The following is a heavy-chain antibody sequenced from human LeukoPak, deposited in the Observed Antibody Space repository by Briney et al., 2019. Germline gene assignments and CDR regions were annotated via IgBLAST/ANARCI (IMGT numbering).Heavy chain of an antibody. Sequence: GGSLRLSCAASGFTFSSYWMSWVRQAPGKGLEWVANIKQDGSEKYYVDSVKGRFTISRDNAKNSLYLQMNSLRAEDTAVYYCARGSSGWSHRAFDIWGQGTMVTVSS. J-gene: IGHJ3*02. D-gene: IGHD6-19*01. CDR2: IKQDGSEK. CDR1: GFTFSSYW. V-gene: IGHV3-7*01. CDR3: ARGSSGWSHRAFDI.